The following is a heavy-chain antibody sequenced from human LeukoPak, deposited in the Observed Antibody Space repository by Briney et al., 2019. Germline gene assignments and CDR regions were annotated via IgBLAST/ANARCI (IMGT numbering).Heavy chain of an antibody. D-gene: IGHD3-3*01. CDR1: GLTFSSYA. CDR2: ISYDGSNK. V-gene: IGHV3-30*04. CDR3: ARDRHDFWSGYYRAYYYYYMDV. Sequence: GGSLRLSCAASGLTFSSYAMHWVRQAPGKGLEWVAVISYDGSNKYYADSVKGRFTISRDNSKNTLYLQMNSLRAEDTAVYYCARDRHDFWSGYYRAYYYYYMDVWGKGTTVTVSS. J-gene: IGHJ6*03.